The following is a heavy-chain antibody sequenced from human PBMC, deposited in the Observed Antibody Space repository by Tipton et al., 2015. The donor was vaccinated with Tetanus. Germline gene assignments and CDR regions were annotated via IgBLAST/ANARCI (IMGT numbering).Heavy chain of an antibody. CDR3: ARRSYCTSSRCFDAFDL. D-gene: IGHD2-8*01. J-gene: IGHJ3*01. CDR1: GDSMSKYY. V-gene: IGHV4-59*01. Sequence: GLVKPSETLSLTCTVSGDSMSKYYWSWIRQPPGKGLEWISYIFYSGSTNYNPSLKSRVTISMDTSKNQISLKLSSVTAADTAVYFCARRSYCTSSRCFDAFDLWGQGTMVSVSS. CDR2: IFYSGST.